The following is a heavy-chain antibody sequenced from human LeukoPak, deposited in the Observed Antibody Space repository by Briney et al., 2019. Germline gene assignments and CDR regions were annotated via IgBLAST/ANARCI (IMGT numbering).Heavy chain of an antibody. CDR1: GFTFSSYG. CDR3: ARAPYSGYDFFANWFDP. D-gene: IGHD5-12*01. CDR2: IRYDGSNK. V-gene: IGHV3-30*02. Sequence: GGSLRLSCAASGFTFSSYGMHWVRQAPGKGLEWVAFIRYDGSNKYYADSVKGRITISRDNSRNTLYLQMSSLRAEDTAVYYCARAPYSGYDFFANWFDPWGQGTLVTVSS. J-gene: IGHJ5*02.